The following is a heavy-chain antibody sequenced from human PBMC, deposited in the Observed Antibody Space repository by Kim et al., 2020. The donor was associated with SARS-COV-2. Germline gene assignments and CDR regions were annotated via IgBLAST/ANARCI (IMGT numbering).Heavy chain of an antibody. CDR3: ARAPRGRWFDP. V-gene: IGHV4-4*09. Sequence: SETLSLTCTVSGDSMSGYYWSWIRQSPGNALEWFGYIYSTGTTYYNPSLRGRVTMSIATSKNQFSLTLNSVTAADTAVYYCARAPRGRWFDPLGQGTLV. D-gene: IGHD3-16*01. CDR2: IYSTGTT. CDR1: GDSMSGYY. J-gene: IGHJ5*02.